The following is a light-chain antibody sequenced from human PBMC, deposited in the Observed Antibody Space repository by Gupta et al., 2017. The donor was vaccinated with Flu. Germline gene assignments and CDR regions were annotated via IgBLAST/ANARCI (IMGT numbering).Light chain of an antibody. CDR3: QQYDTFST. Sequence: TLSASIGDRVTITCRASQSVSNWLAWYQQKPGKAPNLLIFKASTLESGVPSRFSGSGSGTEFTLTISSLQPDDFATYYCQQYDTFSTFGQGTKV. CDR1: QSVSNW. V-gene: IGKV1-5*03. CDR2: KAS. J-gene: IGKJ1*01.